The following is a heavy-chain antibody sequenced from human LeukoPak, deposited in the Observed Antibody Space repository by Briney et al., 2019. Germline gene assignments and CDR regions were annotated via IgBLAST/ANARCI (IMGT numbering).Heavy chain of an antibody. Sequence: ASVKVSCKASGYTFTSYGISWVRQAPGQGLEWMGIINPSGGSTSYAQKFQGRVTMTRDTSTSTVYMELSSLRSEDTAVYYCARDSAGGWYDWFDPWGQGTLVTVSS. J-gene: IGHJ5*02. CDR3: ARDSAGGWYDWFDP. CDR1: GYTFTSYG. CDR2: INPSGGST. V-gene: IGHV1-46*01. D-gene: IGHD6-19*01.